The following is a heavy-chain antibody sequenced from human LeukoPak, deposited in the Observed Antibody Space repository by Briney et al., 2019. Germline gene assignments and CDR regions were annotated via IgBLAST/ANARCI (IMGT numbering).Heavy chain of an antibody. CDR1: GGSFSGYY. D-gene: IGHD6-6*01. V-gene: IGHV4-34*01. Sequence: KPSETLSLTCAVYGGSFSGYYWSWIRQPPGKGLEWIGEINHSGSTNYNPSLKSRVTIPVDTSKNQFSLKLSSVTAADAAVYYCARGEQLVAVFDYWGQGTLVTVSS. CDR3: ARGEQLVAVFDY. CDR2: INHSGST. J-gene: IGHJ4*02.